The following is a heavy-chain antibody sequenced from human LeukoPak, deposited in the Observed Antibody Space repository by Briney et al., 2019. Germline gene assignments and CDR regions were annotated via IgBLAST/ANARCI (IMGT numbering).Heavy chain of an antibody. V-gene: IGHV3-49*03. CDR1: GFTFGDYA. D-gene: IGHD6-19*01. CDR3: TRVGSGWYPERPFDY. CDR2: IRSKAYGGTT. J-gene: IGHJ4*02. Sequence: GGSLRLSCTASGFTFGDYAMSWFRQAPGKGLEWVGFIRSKAYGGTTEYAASVKGRFTISRDDSKSIAYLQMNSLKTEDTAVYYCTRVGSGWYPERPFDYWGQGTLVTVSS.